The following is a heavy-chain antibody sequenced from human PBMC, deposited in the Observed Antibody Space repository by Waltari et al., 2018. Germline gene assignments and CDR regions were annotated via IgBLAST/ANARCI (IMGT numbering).Heavy chain of an antibody. J-gene: IGHJ6*02. CDR3: ARAIGYSSGGHPYYYYSMDG. V-gene: IGHV1-2*06. CDR2: LNPNRGGT. D-gene: IGHD6-19*01. Sequence: QVQLVQSGAEVKKPGASVRVSCRASGYTFTGYYMHWVRQAPGQGLAWRVLLNPNRGGTNYVQKCQGRVTMTRDTSISTAYMDLSRLRSDDTAVYYCARAIGYSSGGHPYYYYSMDGWGQGTTVTVSS. CDR1: GYTFTGYY.